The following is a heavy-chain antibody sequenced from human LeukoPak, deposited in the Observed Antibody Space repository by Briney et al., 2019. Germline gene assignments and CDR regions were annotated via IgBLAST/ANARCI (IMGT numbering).Heavy chain of an antibody. Sequence: SETLSLTCTVSGVSLSSSLYYWAWIRQTPGKGLEWIGSIFHTGNTYYNPSLESRVTLSVDTAKNQLSVKLTSVTAADTAVFYCARHNSGSYYWGGFEIWGQGTTVTVSS. CDR2: IFHTGNT. CDR1: GVSLSSSLYY. J-gene: IGHJ3*02. CDR3: ARHNSGSYYWGGFEI. D-gene: IGHD1-26*01. V-gene: IGHV4-39*01.